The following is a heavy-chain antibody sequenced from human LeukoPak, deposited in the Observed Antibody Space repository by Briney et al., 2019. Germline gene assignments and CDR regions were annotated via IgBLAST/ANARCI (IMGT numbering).Heavy chain of an antibody. D-gene: IGHD6-13*01. V-gene: IGHV3-20*04. CDR2: INWNGGST. Sequence: PGGSLRLSCAASGFTFDDYGMSWVRQAPGKGLEWVSGINWNGGSTGYADSVKGRFTISRDNAKNSLYLQMNSLRAEDTALYYCACIAAAGTLEAFDIWGQGTMVTVSS. CDR3: ACIAAAGTLEAFDI. J-gene: IGHJ3*02. CDR1: GFTFDDYG.